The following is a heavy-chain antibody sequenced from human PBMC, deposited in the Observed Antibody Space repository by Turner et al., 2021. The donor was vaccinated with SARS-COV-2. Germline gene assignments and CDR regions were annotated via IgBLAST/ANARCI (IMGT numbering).Heavy chain of an antibody. D-gene: IGHD6-19*01. CDR2: IYTSGST. Sequence: QVQLQESGPGLVKPSDTLSLTCTVSGVSISSYYWSWIRQPAGKGLEWIGRIYTSGSTNYNPSLKSRVTMSEDTSKNQFSLKLRSVTAADTAVYYCARDGVIASRYSGGWYKYYYGMDVWGQGTTVTVSS. CDR1: GVSISSYY. J-gene: IGHJ6*02. CDR3: ARDGVIASRYSGGWYKYYYGMDV. V-gene: IGHV4-4*07.